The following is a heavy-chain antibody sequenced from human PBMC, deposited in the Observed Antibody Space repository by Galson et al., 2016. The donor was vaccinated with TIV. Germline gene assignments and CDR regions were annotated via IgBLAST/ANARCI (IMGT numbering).Heavy chain of an antibody. CDR2: IYSDGRP. Sequence: SLRLSCAASGFTVNNNQMSWVRQAPGKGLEWISVIYSDGRPYYANSVAGRFTISRDDSKNTLYLQMTSLRAEDTAVYYCARDRYYDASVHYFYYYGMDVGGQGTTVTVSS. CDR1: GFTVNNNQ. J-gene: IGHJ6*02. D-gene: IGHD3-3*01. CDR3: ARDRYYDASVHYFYYYGMDV. V-gene: IGHV3-53*01.